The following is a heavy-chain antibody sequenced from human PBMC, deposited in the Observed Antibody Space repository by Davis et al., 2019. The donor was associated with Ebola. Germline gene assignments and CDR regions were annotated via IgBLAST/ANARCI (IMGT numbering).Heavy chain of an antibody. D-gene: IGHD1-26*01. Sequence: GESLKISCAASGFTFSDYYMRWIRQTPGKGLEWVSYISSSGSTIYYADSVKGRFTISRDNAKNSLYLQMNSLRAEDTAVYYCAKQRGVGAIDYDYWGRGTVVTVPS. V-gene: IGHV3-11*01. CDR3: AKQRGVGAIDYDY. CDR1: GFTFSDYY. J-gene: IGHJ4*02. CDR2: ISSSGSTI.